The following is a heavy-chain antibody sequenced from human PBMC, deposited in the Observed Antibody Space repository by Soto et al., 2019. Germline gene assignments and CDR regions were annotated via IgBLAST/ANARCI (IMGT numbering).Heavy chain of an antibody. CDR1: GGSINNHY. CDR3: ARDNGYSSSASDAFDI. J-gene: IGHJ3*02. D-gene: IGHD6-6*01. CDR2: IYYSGST. V-gene: IGHV4-59*06. Sequence: PSETLSLTCTVSGGSINNHYWSWIRQPPGKGLEWIGYIYYSGSTYYNPSLKSRVTISVDTSKNQFSLKLSSVTAADTAVYYCARDNGYSSSASDAFDIWGQGTMVTVSS.